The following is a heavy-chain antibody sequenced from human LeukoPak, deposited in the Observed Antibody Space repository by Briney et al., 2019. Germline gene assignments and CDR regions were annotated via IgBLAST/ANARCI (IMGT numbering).Heavy chain of an antibody. J-gene: IGHJ3*02. D-gene: IGHD3-22*01. V-gene: IGHV4-34*01. Sequence: SETLSLTCAVYGGSFSGYYWSWIRQPPGKGLEWIGEINHSGSTNYNPSLKSRVTISVDTSKNQFSLKLSTVTAADTAVYYCARGLRRYYYDSSGTGAFDIWGQGTMVTVSS. CDR1: GGSFSGYY. CDR2: INHSGST. CDR3: ARGLRRYYYDSSGTGAFDI.